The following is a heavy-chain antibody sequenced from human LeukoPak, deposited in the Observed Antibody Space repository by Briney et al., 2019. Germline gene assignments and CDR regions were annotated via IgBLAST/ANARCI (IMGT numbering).Heavy chain of an antibody. CDR3: ARALWVFDY. CDR2: IKQDGSEK. Sequence: GGSLRLSCAASGFTFSSYAMSWVRQAPGKGLEWVANIKQDGSEKYYVDSVKGRFTISRDNAKNSLYLQMNSLRAEDTAVYYCARALWVFDYWGQGTLVTVSS. CDR1: GFTFSSYA. D-gene: IGHD3-10*01. V-gene: IGHV3-7*01. J-gene: IGHJ4*02.